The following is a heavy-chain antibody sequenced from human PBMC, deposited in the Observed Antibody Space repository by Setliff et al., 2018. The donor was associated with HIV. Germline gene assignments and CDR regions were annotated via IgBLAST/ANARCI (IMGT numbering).Heavy chain of an antibody. V-gene: IGHV3-74*01. Sequence: PGGSLRLSCAASGFTFSSYWMHWVRQAPGKGLVWVSGINWNGGSTGYADSVKGRFTISRDNSKNTLYLQMNSLRAEDTAVYYCARSVIGYYYYGMDVWGQGTLVTVSS. CDR1: GFTFSSYW. CDR3: ARSVIGYYYYGMDV. D-gene: IGHD3-10*01. CDR2: INWNGGST. J-gene: IGHJ6*02.